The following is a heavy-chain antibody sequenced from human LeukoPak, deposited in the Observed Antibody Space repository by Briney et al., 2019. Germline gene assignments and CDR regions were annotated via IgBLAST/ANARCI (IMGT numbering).Heavy chain of an antibody. CDR2: ISGSGGST. D-gene: IGHD5-12*01. J-gene: IGHJ6*02. Sequence: PGGSLRLSCAASGFTFSSCAMSWVRQAPGKGLEWVSAISGSGGSTYYADSVKGRFTISRDNYKKTMYLQMNSLRAEDTAVYYCAKAVYSGYGLENYAMDVWGQGTTVTVSS. CDR3: AKAVYSGYGLENYAMDV. V-gene: IGHV3-23*01. CDR1: GFTFSSCA.